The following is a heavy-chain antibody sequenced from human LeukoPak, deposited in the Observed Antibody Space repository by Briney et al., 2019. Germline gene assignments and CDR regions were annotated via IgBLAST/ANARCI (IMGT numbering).Heavy chain of an antibody. CDR2: INTDGSRT. CDR1: GFTFSSYW. J-gene: IGHJ4*02. V-gene: IGHV3-74*01. CDR3: ARDKETATTADLGF. Sequence: PGGSLRLSCAVSGFTFSSYWMHWVCQTPGKGLVWVSRINTDGSRTNNADSVKGRFTISRDNAKNILYLQMNSLRAEDTAVYYCARDKETATTADLGFWGQGTLVTVSS. D-gene: IGHD5-24*01.